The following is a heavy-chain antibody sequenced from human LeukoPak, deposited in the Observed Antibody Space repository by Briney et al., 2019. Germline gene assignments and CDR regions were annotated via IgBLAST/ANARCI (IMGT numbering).Heavy chain of an antibody. D-gene: IGHD6-19*01. CDR2: ISGSGGST. V-gene: IGHV3-23*01. J-gene: IGHJ4*02. Sequence: GGSLRLSCAASGFTSSSYAMSWVRQAPGKGLEWVSAISGSGGSTYYADSVKGRFTISRDNSKNTLYLQMNSLRAEDTAVYYCAKDSSGWYAEYWGQGTLVTVSS. CDR1: GFTSSSYA. CDR3: AKDSSGWYAEY.